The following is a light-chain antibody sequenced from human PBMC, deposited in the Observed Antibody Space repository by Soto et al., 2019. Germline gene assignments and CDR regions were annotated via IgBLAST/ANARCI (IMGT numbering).Light chain of an antibody. CDR1: QSVSTN. Sequence: EIVMTQSPATLSVSPGERASPSCRASQSVSTNLAWYQQKPAQAPRLLIYGASTRATGIPARFSGGGSGTEFTLTISSLQSADFAVYYCQQYNDWPLTFGGGTKVDIK. CDR3: QQYNDWPLT. CDR2: GAS. V-gene: IGKV3-15*01. J-gene: IGKJ4*01.